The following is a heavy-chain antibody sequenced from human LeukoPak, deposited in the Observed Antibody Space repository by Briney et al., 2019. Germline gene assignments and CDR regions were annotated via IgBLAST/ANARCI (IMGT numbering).Heavy chain of an antibody. J-gene: IGHJ6*03. CDR2: IYYSGST. V-gene: IGHV4-39*07. CDR3: ARIDYSSSPLHYYYYYYYMDV. D-gene: IGHD6-6*01. Sequence: SETLSLTCTVSGGSISSSTNYWGWIRQPPGTGLEWLGSIYYSGSTYYNPSLKSRVTISVDTSKNQFSLKLSSVTAADTAVYYCARIDYSSSPLHYYYYYYYMDVWGKGTTVTVSS. CDR1: GGSISSSTNY.